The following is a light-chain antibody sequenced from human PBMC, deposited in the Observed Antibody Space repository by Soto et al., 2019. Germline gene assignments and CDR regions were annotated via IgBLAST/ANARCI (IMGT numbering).Light chain of an antibody. CDR3: QHCDYLPI. J-gene: IGKJ3*01. CDR1: HDITSY. Sequence: DIQMTQSPSSLSASVGDRLTITCQASHDITSYLNWYQHKPGKAPKLLIYDPSILEAGVPPRFSGSGSGTDFTLTISGLQPEDVATYYCQHCDYLPIFGPGTTVDFK. V-gene: IGKV1-33*01. CDR2: DPS.